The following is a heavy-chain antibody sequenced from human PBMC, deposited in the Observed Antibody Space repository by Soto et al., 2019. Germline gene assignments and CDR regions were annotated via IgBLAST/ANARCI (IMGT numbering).Heavy chain of an antibody. CDR3: ATRGPSTVTTAFDY. J-gene: IGHJ4*02. V-gene: IGHV1-46*01. Sequence: QVLLVQSGDEVKKPGASVKVSCKASGYTFTSYYIHWVRQAPGQGLEWMGIINPSGGSTNYAEEFQGRVTVTRDTSTSTVYMELRSLRSDDTAVYYCATRGPSTVTTAFDYWGQGTLVTVSS. D-gene: IGHD4-17*01. CDR1: GYTFTSYY. CDR2: INPSGGST.